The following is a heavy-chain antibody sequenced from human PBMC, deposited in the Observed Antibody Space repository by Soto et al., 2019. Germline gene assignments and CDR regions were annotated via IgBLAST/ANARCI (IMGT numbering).Heavy chain of an antibody. D-gene: IGHD3-10*01. CDR2: IKSKTDGGTT. J-gene: IGHJ4*02. Sequence: GGSLRLSCAASGFTFNNAWMSWVRQAPGKGLEWVGRIKSKTDGGTTDYAAPVKGRFTISRDDSKNTLYLQMNSLKTEDTAVYYCTTAAGGDRDYYFDYWGQGTLVTVSS. V-gene: IGHV3-15*01. CDR1: GFTFNNAW. CDR3: TTAAGGDRDYYFDY.